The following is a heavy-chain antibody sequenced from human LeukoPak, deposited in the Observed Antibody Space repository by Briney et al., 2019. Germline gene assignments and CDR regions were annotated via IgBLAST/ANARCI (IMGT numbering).Heavy chain of an antibody. CDR3: AREGYSYNYGMDV. CDR2: INHSGST. D-gene: IGHD5-18*01. Sequence: SETLSLTCAVYGGFFSGYYWSWIRQPPGKGLEWIGEINHSGSTNYNPSLKSRVTISVDTSKNQFSLKLSSVTAADTAVYYCAREGYSYNYGMDVWGQGTTVTVSS. CDR1: GGFFSGYY. V-gene: IGHV4-34*01. J-gene: IGHJ6*02.